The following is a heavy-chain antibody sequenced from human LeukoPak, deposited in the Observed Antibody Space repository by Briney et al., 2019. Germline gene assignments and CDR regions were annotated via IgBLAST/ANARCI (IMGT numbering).Heavy chain of an antibody. Sequence: GGSLRLSCAASGFTFSSYWMRWVRQAPGKGLEWVARINSDGTDISYGDSVKGRFTVSRDDAKNTLYLQMNSLRVEDTAVYYCARVGYYDSSNYYAYFQHWGQGTLVTVSS. CDR1: GFTFSSYW. J-gene: IGHJ1*01. CDR3: ARVGYYDSSNYYAYFQH. CDR2: INSDGTDI. D-gene: IGHD3-22*01. V-gene: IGHV3-74*01.